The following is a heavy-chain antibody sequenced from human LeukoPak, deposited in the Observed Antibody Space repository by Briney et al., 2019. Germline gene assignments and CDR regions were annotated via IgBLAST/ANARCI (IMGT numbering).Heavy chain of an antibody. V-gene: IGHV4-4*07. Sequence: SETLSLTCTVSGASISSYYWSWIRQPAGKGLEWIGHIYISGSTNYNPSLKSRVTMSLDTSKNQFSLKLNSVTAADTAVYYCARRYTWNYIGSFEIWGQGTMVTVSS. CDR2: IYISGST. CDR3: ARRYTWNYIGSFEI. D-gene: IGHD1-7*01. J-gene: IGHJ3*02. CDR1: GASISSYY.